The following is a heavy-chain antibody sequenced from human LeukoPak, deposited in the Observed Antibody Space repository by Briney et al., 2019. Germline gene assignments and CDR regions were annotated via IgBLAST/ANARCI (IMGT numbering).Heavy chain of an antibody. CDR3: ARGYCSGRSCYLGADY. CDR1: GFTFSSYG. J-gene: IGHJ4*02. Sequence: PGGSLRLSCAASGFTFSSYGMHWVRQAPGKGLEWVAVIWSDGSNKHYGDSVKGRFTISRDNYKNTLYLQMDNLRVEDTAVYYCARGYCSGRSCYLGADYWGQGTLVTVSS. D-gene: IGHD2-15*01. CDR2: IWSDGSNK. V-gene: IGHV3-33*01.